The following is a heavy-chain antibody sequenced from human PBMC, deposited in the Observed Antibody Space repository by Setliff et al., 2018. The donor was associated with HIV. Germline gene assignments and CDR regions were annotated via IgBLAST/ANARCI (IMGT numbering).Heavy chain of an antibody. Sequence: PGESLKISCKGSGYSFTSYWIGWVRQMPGKGLEWMGIIYPGDSDTRSSPSLQGQVTISADKSISTADKSISTAYLQWSSLKASDTAMYYCARGFFAVTPYDAFDIWGQGTMVTVSS. CDR3: ARGFFAVTPYDAFDI. V-gene: IGHV5-51*01. CDR2: IYPGDSDT. D-gene: IGHD4-17*01. J-gene: IGHJ3*02. CDR1: GYSFTSYW.